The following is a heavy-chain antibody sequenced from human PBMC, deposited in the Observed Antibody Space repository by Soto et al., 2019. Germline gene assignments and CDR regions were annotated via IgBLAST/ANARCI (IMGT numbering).Heavy chain of an antibody. V-gene: IGHV3-23*01. D-gene: IGHD3-10*01. Sequence: GPLRLSDAASGFTFSSFAMNWVRQAPGKGLEWVSSISDSGGSTYYAESVKGRFTISRDNSKKTLYLQMNSLRDEDTAVYYCAKDSITLFYGVDVWRQGTTVTVSS. CDR3: AKDSITLFYGVDV. CDR1: GFTFSSFA. J-gene: IGHJ6*02. CDR2: ISDSGGST.